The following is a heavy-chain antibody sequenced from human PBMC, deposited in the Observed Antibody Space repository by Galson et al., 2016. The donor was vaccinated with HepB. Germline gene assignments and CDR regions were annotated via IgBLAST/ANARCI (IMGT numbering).Heavy chain of an antibody. CDR1: GGSFSSYA. CDR3: SKSRPDGPPFDY. CDR2: IIPALNRP. Sequence: SVKVSCKASGGSFSSYAVNWVRHAPGQGLVWMGRIIPALNRPSYLEAFQGRLTLTADMSTGTAYMELTSLKSEDTAVYFCSKSRPDGPPFDYWGQGTLISVAS. V-gene: IGHV1-69*04. D-gene: IGHD4-17*01. J-gene: IGHJ4*01.